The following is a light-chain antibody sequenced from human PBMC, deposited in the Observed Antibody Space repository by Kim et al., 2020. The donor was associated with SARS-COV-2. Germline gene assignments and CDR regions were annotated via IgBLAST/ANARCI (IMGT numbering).Light chain of an antibody. Sequence: SPGERGTLSGRASQSVNSRFLTWYQQKPGQAPRLVIYGASSRATGIPDRFSGSGSGTDFTLTISRLEPEDFAVYYCQQYGRSSITFGQGTRLEIK. J-gene: IGKJ5*01. V-gene: IGKV3-20*01. CDR3: QQYGRSSIT. CDR1: QSVNSRF. CDR2: GAS.